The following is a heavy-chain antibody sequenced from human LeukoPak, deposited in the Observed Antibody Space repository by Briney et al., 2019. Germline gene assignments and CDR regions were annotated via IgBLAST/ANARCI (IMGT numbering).Heavy chain of an antibody. CDR2: ISISGGTT. D-gene: IGHD2-15*01. CDR1: GFTFSSYV. J-gene: IGHJ4*02. V-gene: IGHV3-23*01. Sequence: GSLRLSCAASGFTFSSYVMTWVRQAPGKGLEWVSGISISGGTTYYADSVKGRFTISRDNPKNTLYLQMNSLRVDDTAVYYCAKGGSGGFGCGGSCYGFWDYWGQGALVTVSS. CDR3: AKGGSGGFGCGGSCYGFWDY.